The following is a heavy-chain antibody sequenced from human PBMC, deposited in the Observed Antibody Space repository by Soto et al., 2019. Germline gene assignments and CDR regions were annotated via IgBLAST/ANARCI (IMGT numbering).Heavy chain of an antibody. J-gene: IGHJ4*02. CDR2: INHSGST. CDR3: ARSPPRSRAYCTNGVCPDY. D-gene: IGHD2-8*01. Sequence: QVQLQQWGAGLLKPSETLSLTCAVYGGSFSGYYWSWIRQPPGKGLEWIGEINHSGSTNYNPSLKSRVTISVDTSKNQFYLKLSSVTAADTAVYYCARSPPRSRAYCTNGVCPDYWGQGTLVTVSS. CDR1: GGSFSGYY. V-gene: IGHV4-34*01.